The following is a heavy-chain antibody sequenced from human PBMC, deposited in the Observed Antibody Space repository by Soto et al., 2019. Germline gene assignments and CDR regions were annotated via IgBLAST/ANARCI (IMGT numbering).Heavy chain of an antibody. CDR2: ISYDGSNK. CDR1: GVTFSSYA. Sequence: HPXGSLRLSCAASGVTFSSYAMHWVRQAPGKGLDWVAVISYDGSNKYYADSVKGRFTISRDNSKNTLYLQMNSLRAEDTAVYYCARGDIVVVPAATWGVLGTTYYYYGMDVWGQGTTVTVSS. CDR3: ARGDIVVVPAATWGVLGTTYYYYGMDV. V-gene: IGHV3-30-3*01. J-gene: IGHJ6*02. D-gene: IGHD2-2*01.